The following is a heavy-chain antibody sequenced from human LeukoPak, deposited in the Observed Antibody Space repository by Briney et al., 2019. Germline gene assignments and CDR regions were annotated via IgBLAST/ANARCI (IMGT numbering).Heavy chain of an antibody. CDR3: ARDDYGDFDFDY. V-gene: IGHV1-69*05. Sequence: SVKVSCKASGGTFSSYAISWVRQAPGQGLEWMGRIIPIFGTANYAQKFQGRVTITTDESTSTAYMELSSLRSVDTAVYYCARDDYGDFDFDYWGQGTLVTVSS. CDR1: GGTFSSYA. CDR2: IIPIFGTA. J-gene: IGHJ4*02. D-gene: IGHD4-17*01.